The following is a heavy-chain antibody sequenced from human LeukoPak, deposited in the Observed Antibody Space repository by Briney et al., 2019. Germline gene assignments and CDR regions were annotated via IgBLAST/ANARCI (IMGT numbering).Heavy chain of an antibody. CDR3: ASLPKGTSGWFY. CDR1: GDSISSTSYY. J-gene: IGHJ4*02. D-gene: IGHD6-19*01. Sequence: SETLSLTCTVSGDSISSTSYYWGWIRQPPGKGLEWIGSIYYSGGTYYNPSLKSRVTISGDTSKNQFSLKLTSVTAADTALYYCASLPKGTSGWFYWGQGTLVTVSS. CDR2: IYYSGGT. V-gene: IGHV4-39*01.